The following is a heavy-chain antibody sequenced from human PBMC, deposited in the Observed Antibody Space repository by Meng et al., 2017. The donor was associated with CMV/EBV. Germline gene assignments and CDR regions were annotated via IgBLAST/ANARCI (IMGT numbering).Heavy chain of an antibody. CDR2: IYYSGST. CDR3: ARAQYSSSCDY. J-gene: IGHJ4*02. Sequence: HVHLQGSGPGLVKPSQTLSPPCTVSGGSISSGDYYWSWIRQPPGKGLEWIGYIYYSGSTYYNPSLKSRVTISVDTSKNQFSLKLSSVTAADTAVYYCARAQYSSSCDYWGQGTLVTVSS. D-gene: IGHD6-13*01. V-gene: IGHV4-30-4*08. CDR1: GGSISSGDYY.